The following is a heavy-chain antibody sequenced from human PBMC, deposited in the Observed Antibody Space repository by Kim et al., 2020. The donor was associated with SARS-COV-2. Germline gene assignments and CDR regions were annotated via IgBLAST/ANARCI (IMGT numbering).Heavy chain of an antibody. CDR3: AASQSGRFDY. V-gene: IGHV3-33*01. D-gene: IGHD3-3*01. Sequence: NSYYADSVRDRFNIFRDNAKNILYLQMNTPRAEETAMYYCAASQSGRFDYWGQGTLVTVSS. CDR2: NS. J-gene: IGHJ4*02.